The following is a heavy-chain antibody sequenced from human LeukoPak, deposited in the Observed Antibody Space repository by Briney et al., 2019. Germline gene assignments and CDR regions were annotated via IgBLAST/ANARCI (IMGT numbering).Heavy chain of an antibody. CDR2: IYSGGST. V-gene: IGHV3-53*01. CDR3: ARADRSYFDYFDY. Sequence: GGSLRLSCAASEFTVTTNHMSWVRQAPGKGLEWVSVIYSGGSTYYADSVRGRFTISRDNSKNTLYLQMNSLRAEDTAVYYCARADRSYFDYFDYWGQGTLVTVSS. CDR1: EFTVTTNH. D-gene: IGHD1-26*01. J-gene: IGHJ4*02.